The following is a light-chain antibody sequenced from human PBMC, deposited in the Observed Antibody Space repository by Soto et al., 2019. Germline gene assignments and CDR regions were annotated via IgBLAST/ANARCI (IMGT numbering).Light chain of an antibody. Sequence: QSALTQPASVSGSPGQSITISCTGTSSDVGGYNYVSWYQQHPGKAPKLMIYDVSNRPSGVSNRFSGSKSGNTASLTISGLQDADEADYYCSSYTSSSTRVFGGGTKVTVL. V-gene: IGLV2-14*01. CDR2: DVS. CDR3: SSYTSSSTRV. CDR1: SSDVGGYNY. J-gene: IGLJ3*02.